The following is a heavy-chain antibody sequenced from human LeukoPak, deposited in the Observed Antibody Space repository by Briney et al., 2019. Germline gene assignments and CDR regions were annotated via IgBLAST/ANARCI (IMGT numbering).Heavy chain of an antibody. V-gene: IGHV1-18*01. CDR2: ISAYNGNT. CDR3: ARERALLWFGELSRGVDP. J-gene: IGHJ5*02. CDR1: GYTFTIYG. D-gene: IGHD3-10*01. Sequence: ASVTVSFTASGYTFTIYGISWVRQAPGQGLEWMGWISAYNGNTNYAQKLQGRVTMTTDTSTSTAYMELRSLRSDDTAVYYCARERALLWFGELSRGVDPWGQGTLVTVSS.